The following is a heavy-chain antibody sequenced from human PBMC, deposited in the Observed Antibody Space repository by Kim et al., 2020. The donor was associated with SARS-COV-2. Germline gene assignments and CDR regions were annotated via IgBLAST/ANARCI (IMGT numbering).Heavy chain of an antibody. V-gene: IGHV3-23*01. D-gene: IGHD6-6*01. Sequence: GGSLRLSCAASGFTFSSYAMSWVRQAPGKGLEWVSAISGSGTNTYFADSVKGRFTISRDNSKNTLFLQMNSLRAEDTAIYYCAKDAYIAARFGWFDSWGQGTLVTVSS. CDR2: ISGSGTNT. CDR3: AKDAYIAARFGWFDS. J-gene: IGHJ5*01. CDR1: GFTFSSYA.